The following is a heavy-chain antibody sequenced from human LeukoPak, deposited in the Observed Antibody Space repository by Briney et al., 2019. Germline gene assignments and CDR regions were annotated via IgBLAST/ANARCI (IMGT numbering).Heavy chain of an antibody. V-gene: IGHV4-39*01. Sequence: SETLSLTCTVSGGSISSSSYYWGWIRQPSGKGLEWIGSIYYSGSTYYNPSLKSRVTISVDTSKNQFSLKLSSVTAADTAVYYCARRPLLLMRYFDYWGQGTLVTVSS. CDR1: GGSISSSSYY. CDR2: IYYSGST. J-gene: IGHJ4*02. D-gene: IGHD2/OR15-2a*01. CDR3: ARRPLLLMRYFDY.